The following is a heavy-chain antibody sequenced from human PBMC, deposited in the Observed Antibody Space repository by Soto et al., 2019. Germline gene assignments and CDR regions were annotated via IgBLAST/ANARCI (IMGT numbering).Heavy chain of an antibody. Sequence: GGSLRLSCAASGFTFSDYYMSWIRQAPGKGLEWVSYISSSGSTIYYADSVKGRFTISRDNAKNSLYLQMNSLRAEDTAVYYCASEMVHIPADDAFDIWGQGTMVTVSS. CDR3: ASEMVHIPADDAFDI. D-gene: IGHD1-1*01. CDR2: ISSSGSTI. V-gene: IGHV3-11*01. J-gene: IGHJ3*02. CDR1: GFTFSDYY.